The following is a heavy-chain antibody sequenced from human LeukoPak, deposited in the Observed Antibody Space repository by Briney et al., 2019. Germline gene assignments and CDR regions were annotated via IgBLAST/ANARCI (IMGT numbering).Heavy chain of an antibody. V-gene: IGHV1-69*05. CDR2: IIPIFGTA. J-gene: IGHJ4*02. D-gene: IGHD5-12*01. CDR1: GGTFSSYA. CDR3: ARAPGYSGYAYCDY. Sequence: VASVKVSCKASGGTFSSYAISWVRQAPGQGLEWMGRIIPIFGTANYAQKFQGRVTITTDESKSTAYMELSSLRSEDTAVYYCARAPGYSGYAYCDYWGQGTLVTVSS.